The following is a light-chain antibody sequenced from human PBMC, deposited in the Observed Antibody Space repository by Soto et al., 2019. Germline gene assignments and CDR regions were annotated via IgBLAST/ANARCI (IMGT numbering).Light chain of an antibody. V-gene: IGKV1-33*01. Sequence: DIQMTQSPSALSASTGDRVTITCQASQDIRNYLNWYQQKPGKAPKLLIYDASKLQTGVPSRVSGSGSGTTFTFIISSLQPEDFAIYYCQQYDKLVTFGQGTKVEMK. CDR3: QQYDKLVT. CDR2: DAS. J-gene: IGKJ1*01. CDR1: QDIRNY.